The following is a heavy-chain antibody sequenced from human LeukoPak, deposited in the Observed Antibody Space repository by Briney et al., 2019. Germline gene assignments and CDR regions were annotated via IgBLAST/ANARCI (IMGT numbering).Heavy chain of an antibody. J-gene: IGHJ4*02. D-gene: IGHD6-19*01. CDR1: GYTFNSYG. V-gene: IGHV1-18*01. CDR3: ARADIRAIASSGWYGFDY. CDR2: ISAYNGNT. Sequence: ASVKVSCKASGYTFNSYGISWVRLAPGQGLEWMGWISAYNGNTNYAQKVQGRVTMTTDTSTSTAYMELRSLRSDDTAVYYCARADIRAIASSGWYGFDYWGQGTLVTVSS.